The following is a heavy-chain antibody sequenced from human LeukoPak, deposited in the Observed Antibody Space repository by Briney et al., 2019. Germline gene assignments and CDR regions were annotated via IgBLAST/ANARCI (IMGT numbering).Heavy chain of an antibody. CDR2: IYSGGST. J-gene: IGHJ3*02. D-gene: IGHD3/OR15-3a*01. V-gene: IGHV3-66*01. CDR1: GFTVSSNY. CDR3: ARDRDWHAFDI. Sequence: AGGSLRLSCAASGFTVSSNYMSWVRQAPGKGLEWVSVIYSGGSTYYADSVKGRFTISRDNSKNTLYLQMNSLRAEDTAVYYCARDRDWHAFDIWGQGTMVTVSS.